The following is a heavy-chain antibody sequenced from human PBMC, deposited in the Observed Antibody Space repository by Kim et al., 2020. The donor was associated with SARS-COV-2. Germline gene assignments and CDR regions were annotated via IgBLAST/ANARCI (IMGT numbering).Heavy chain of an antibody. CDR2: ISSSSSYT. CDR1: GFTFSDYY. D-gene: IGHD2-2*02. J-gene: IGHJ6*02. CDR3: ARDTLDIVVVPAAIGSAYYYYGMDV. Sequence: GGSLRLSCAASGFTFSDYYMSWIRQAPGKGLEWVSYISSSSSYTNYADSVKGRFTISRDNAKNSLYLQMNSLRAEDTAVYYCARDTLDIVVVPAAIGSAYYYYGMDVWGQGTTVTVSS. V-gene: IGHV3-11*06.